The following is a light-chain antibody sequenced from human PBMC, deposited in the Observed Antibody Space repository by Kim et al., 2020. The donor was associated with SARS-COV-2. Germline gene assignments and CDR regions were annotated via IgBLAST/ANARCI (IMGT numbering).Light chain of an antibody. V-gene: IGLV3-21*04. CDR2: YDY. CDR3: QVWDRNSDHQV. CDR1: NIESTS. J-gene: IGLJ3*02. Sequence: SYELTQPPSVSVAPGKTARITCGGDNIESTSVHWYQQKPGQAPVLVIYYDYDRPSGIPERFSGSTSGNTATLTISRVEAGDEADYFCQVWDRNSDHQVFGGGTQLTVL.